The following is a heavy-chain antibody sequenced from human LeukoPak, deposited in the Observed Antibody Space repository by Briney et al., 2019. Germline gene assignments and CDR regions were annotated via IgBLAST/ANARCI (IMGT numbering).Heavy chain of an antibody. D-gene: IGHD6-25*01. CDR3: ARGPEQRLTRPRTWFDP. CDR1: GYTFTSYG. CDR2: ISAYNGNT. J-gene: IGHJ5*02. Sequence: ASVKVSCKASGYTFTSYGISWVRQAPGQGLEWMGWISAYNGNTNYAQKLQGRVTMTTDTSTSTAYMELRSLRSDDTAVYYCARGPEQRLTRPRTWFDPWGQGTLVTVSS. V-gene: IGHV1-18*01.